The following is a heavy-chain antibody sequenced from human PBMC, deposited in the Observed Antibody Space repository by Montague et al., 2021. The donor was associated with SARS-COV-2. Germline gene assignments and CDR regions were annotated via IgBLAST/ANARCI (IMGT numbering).Heavy chain of an antibody. D-gene: IGHD3-16*02. Sequence: SLRLSCAASGFTFSNYDMNWVRQAPGKGPEWISYIGTSAYTTSYAGSVKGRFTISRDNGKNSLYLQMNSLRVEDTAVYYCTSDYRSIVGDGLDIWGQGTKVTVSS. CDR2: IGTSAYTT. J-gene: IGHJ3*02. CDR3: TSDYRSIVGDGLDI. V-gene: IGHV3-48*03. CDR1: GFTFSNYD.